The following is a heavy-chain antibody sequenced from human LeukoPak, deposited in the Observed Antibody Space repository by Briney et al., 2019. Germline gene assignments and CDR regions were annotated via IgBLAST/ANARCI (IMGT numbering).Heavy chain of an antibody. V-gene: IGHV1-69*06. J-gene: IGHJ3*02. CDR3: ARDWVSSGWYNAFDI. CDR2: IIPIFGSA. Sequence: SVKVSCKTSGGTFSSTPINWVRQAPGQGLEWMGGIIPIFGSANYAQRFRGRVTITADKSTSTAYMELSSLRSEDTAVYYCARDWVSSGWYNAFDIWGQGTMVTVSS. CDR1: GGTFSSTP. D-gene: IGHD6-19*01.